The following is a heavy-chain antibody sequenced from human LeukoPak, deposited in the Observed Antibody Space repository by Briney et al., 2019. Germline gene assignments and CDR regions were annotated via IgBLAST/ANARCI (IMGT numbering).Heavy chain of an antibody. Sequence: SETLSLTCSVSGGSISSFTTHYWGWIRQPPGKGLEWIGYIYYSGSTNYNPSLKSRVTISVDTSKNQFSLKLSSVTAADTAVYYCARDSIRTGRPDAFDIWGQGTMVTVSS. CDR2: IYYSGST. V-gene: IGHV4-59*01. CDR1: GGSISSFTTHY. D-gene: IGHD7-27*01. CDR3: ARDSIRTGRPDAFDI. J-gene: IGHJ3*02.